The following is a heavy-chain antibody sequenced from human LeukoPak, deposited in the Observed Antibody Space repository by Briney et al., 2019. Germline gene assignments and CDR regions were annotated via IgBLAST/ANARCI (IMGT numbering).Heavy chain of an antibody. J-gene: IGHJ3*02. D-gene: IGHD3-22*01. CDR3: ARASRVYYDSSGYFPKDDAFDI. Sequence: GASVKVSCKASGYRFTSYGISWVRQAPGQGLEWMGWISGYNGNTNYEQKIQGRVTMTTDTSTSTAYMEVRSLRSDDTAVYYCARASRVYYDSSGYFPKDDAFDIWGQGTMVTVSS. CDR1: GYRFTSYG. CDR2: ISGYNGNT. V-gene: IGHV1-18*01.